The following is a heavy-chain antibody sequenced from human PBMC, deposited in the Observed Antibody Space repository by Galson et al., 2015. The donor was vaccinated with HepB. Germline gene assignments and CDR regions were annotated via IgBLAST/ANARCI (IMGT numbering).Heavy chain of an antibody. V-gene: IGHV1-2*04. Sequence: SVKVSCKASGYTFTGYYIHWLRQAPGQGLEWMGCINPKSGGTHYAQKSQGWVTMTRDTSINTVYMELSRLTSDDTAVYYCARDPGNRASHWYFDFWGRGTLVTVSS. CDR1: GYTFTGYY. CDR3: ARDPGNRASHWYFDF. CDR2: INPKSGGT. D-gene: IGHD2/OR15-2a*01. J-gene: IGHJ2*01.